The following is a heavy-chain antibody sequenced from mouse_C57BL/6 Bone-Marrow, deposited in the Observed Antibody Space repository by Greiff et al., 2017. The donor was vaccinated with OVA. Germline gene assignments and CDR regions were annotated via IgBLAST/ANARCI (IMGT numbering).Heavy chain of an antibody. D-gene: IGHD3-1*01. CDR1: GFTFSSYA. V-gene: IGHV5-4*03. CDR2: ISDGGSYT. Sequence: EVKLVESGGGLVKPGGSLKLSCAASGFTFSSYAMSWVRQTPEKRLEWVATISDGGSYTYYPDNVKGRFTISRDNAKNNLYLQMSHQKSEDTAMYYCARGGSMDYWGQGTSVTVSS. CDR3: ARGGSMDY. J-gene: IGHJ4*01.